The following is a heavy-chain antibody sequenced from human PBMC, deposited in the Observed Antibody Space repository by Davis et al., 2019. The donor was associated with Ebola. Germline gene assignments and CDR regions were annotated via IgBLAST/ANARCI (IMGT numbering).Heavy chain of an antibody. CDR2: INAGNGNT. Sequence: ASVKVFCKASGYTFTSYAMHWVRQAPGQRLEWMGWINAGNGNTKYSQKFQGRVTITRDTSASTAYMELSSLRSEDTAVYYCARVFADYGDYEGFDPWGQGTLVTVSS. J-gene: IGHJ5*02. CDR1: GYTFTSYA. D-gene: IGHD4-17*01. V-gene: IGHV1-3*01. CDR3: ARVFADYGDYEGFDP.